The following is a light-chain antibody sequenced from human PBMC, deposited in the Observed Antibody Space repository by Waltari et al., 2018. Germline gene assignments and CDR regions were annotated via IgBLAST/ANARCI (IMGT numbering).Light chain of an antibody. CDR2: GAS. CDR1: QTLTKRY. CDR3: QQYGSAILYT. V-gene: IGKV3-20*01. Sequence: VSTQSPGTLPLSPGEKATLSCRASQTLTKRYLAWYQQKPGQAPRFLIYGASSRAAGIPDRFSGSGSGTDFTLTINRLEPDDFAVYYCQQYGSAILYTFGQGTKLEIK. J-gene: IGKJ2*01.